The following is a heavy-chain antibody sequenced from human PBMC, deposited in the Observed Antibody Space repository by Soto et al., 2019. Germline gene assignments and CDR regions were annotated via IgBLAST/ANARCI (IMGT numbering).Heavy chain of an antibody. Sequence: WTWIRQPPGKGLEWIGYVSHSGSTNYSPSLNSRVTLSVDTSKNQFYLTLTSVAAADTAVYYCARGRGIAVRPYCYGMDVWGQGTTVTVSS. CDR3: ARGRGIAVRPYCYGMDV. D-gene: IGHD6-6*01. CDR2: VSHSGST. V-gene: IGHV4-59*01. J-gene: IGHJ6*02.